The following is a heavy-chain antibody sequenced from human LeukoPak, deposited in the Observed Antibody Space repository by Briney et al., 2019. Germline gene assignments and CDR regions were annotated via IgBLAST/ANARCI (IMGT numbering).Heavy chain of an antibody. Sequence: GGSLRLSCAASGFTLSSYGMHWVRQAPGKGLEWVAVIWYDGSNKYYADSVKGRFTISRDNAKNSLYLQMNSLRDEDTAVYYCARDSSGWSNYYYGMDVWGQGTTVTVSS. J-gene: IGHJ6*02. CDR2: IWYDGSNK. CDR1: GFTLSSYG. CDR3: ARDSSGWSNYYYGMDV. D-gene: IGHD6-19*01. V-gene: IGHV3-33*01.